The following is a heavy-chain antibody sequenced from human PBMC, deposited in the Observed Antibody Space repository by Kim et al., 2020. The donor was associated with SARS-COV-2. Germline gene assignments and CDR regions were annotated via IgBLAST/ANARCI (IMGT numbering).Heavy chain of an antibody. D-gene: IGHD6-25*01. J-gene: IGHJ4*02. Sequence: SETLSLTCAVSGGSISSSNWWSWVRQPPGKGLEWIGEIYHSGSTNYNPSLKSRVTISVDKSKNQFSLKLSSVTAADTAVYYCAREPPVDSTGGGGLDYWGQGTLVTVSS. V-gene: IGHV4-4*02. CDR3: AREPPVDSTGGGGLDY. CDR2: IYHSGST. CDR1: GGSISSSNW.